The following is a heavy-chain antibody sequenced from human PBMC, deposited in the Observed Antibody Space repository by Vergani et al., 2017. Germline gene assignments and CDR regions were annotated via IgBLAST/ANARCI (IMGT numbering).Heavy chain of an antibody. CDR3: AKGSGDGYYFDY. CDR1: GFTFSTYA. Sequence: EVQLLESGGSLKQPGGSVRLSCAASGFTFSTYAMHWVRQAPGKGLEWVSALTGGGGSTYYADSFKGRFIISRDNSKKAVYVQMNSLRGDDTAVYYCAKGSGDGYYFDYWGQGTLVSVSS. V-gene: IGHV3-23*01. CDR2: LTGGGGST. D-gene: IGHD1-26*01. J-gene: IGHJ4*02.